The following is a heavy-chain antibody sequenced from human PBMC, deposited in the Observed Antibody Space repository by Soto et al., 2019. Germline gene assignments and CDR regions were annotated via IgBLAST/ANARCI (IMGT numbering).Heavy chain of an antibody. V-gene: IGHV4-31*03. D-gene: IGHD1-26*01. CDR2: RYHSGSY. J-gene: IGHJ5*02. CDR3: ARVFKTPGGWFDA. CDR1: NGSITVDVFY. Sequence: QVQLQESGPGLVKPSETLSLSCSVSNGSITVDVFYLTWMRQLPGKGLEWIGDRYHSGSYYTNPSLHSRVVTSVDTAENQFSLRLTSVTAADPAVYYCARVFKTPGGWFDAWGQVVLVTVSS.